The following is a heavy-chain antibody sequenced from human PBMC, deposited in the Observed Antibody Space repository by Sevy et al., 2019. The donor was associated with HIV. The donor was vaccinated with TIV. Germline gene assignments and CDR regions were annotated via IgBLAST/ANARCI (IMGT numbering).Heavy chain of an antibody. CDR2: IGGSGGRT. CDR1: GFTFSSYA. J-gene: IGHJ6*03. V-gene: IGHV3-23*01. Sequence: GGSLRLSCAASGFTFSSYAMSWVRQAPGRGLEWVSAIGGSGGRTYYADSVKGRLTISREKSKNTLFLQMDSLAADDTAVYYCVKFRCMVTSNYYMDVWGNGTTVTVSS. D-gene: IGHD2-21*02. CDR3: VKFRCMVTSNYYMDV.